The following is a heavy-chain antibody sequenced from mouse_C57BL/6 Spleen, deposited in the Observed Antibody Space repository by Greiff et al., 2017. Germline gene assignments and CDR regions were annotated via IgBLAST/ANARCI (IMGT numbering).Heavy chain of an antibody. CDR1: GYTFTNYW. D-gene: IGHD2-3*01. J-gene: IGHJ2*01. CDR2: IYPGGGYT. Sequence: VQLQQSGAELVRPGTSVKMSCKASGYTFTNYWIGWAKQRPGHGLEWIGDIYPGGGYTNYNEKFKGKATLTADKSSSTAYMQFSSLTSEDSAIYYCARRAYDGYLYYFDYWGQGTTLTVSS. V-gene: IGHV1-63*01. CDR3: ARRAYDGYLYYFDY.